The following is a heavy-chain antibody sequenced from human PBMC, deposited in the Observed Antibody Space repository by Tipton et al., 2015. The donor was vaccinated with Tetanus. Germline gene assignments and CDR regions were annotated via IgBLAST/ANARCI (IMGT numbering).Heavy chain of an antibody. CDR1: GFTFKSYT. Sequence: SLRLSCAASGFTFKSYTMNWVRQAPGNGLEWVAAISGSRLTPYYADSVKGRFTISRDNSKNTLSLQLNSLRAEDTAVYYCARETSLTTSYWGQGTLGTVAS. CDR2: ISGSRLTP. J-gene: IGHJ1*01. V-gene: IGHV3-23*01. CDR3: ARETSLTTSY. D-gene: IGHD4-17*01.